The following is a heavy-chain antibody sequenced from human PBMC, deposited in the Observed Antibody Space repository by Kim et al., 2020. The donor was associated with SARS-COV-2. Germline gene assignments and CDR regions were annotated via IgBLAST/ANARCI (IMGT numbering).Heavy chain of an antibody. CDR1: GFTFSSYS. Sequence: GGSLRLSCAASGFTFSSYSMNWVRQAPGKGLEWVSSISSSSYIYYADSVKGRFTISRDNAKNSLYLQMNSLRAEDTAVYYCARDMGYGSGSYDYWGQGTLVTVSS. CDR3: ARDMGYGSGSYDY. J-gene: IGHJ4*02. D-gene: IGHD3-10*01. CDR2: ISSSSYI. V-gene: IGHV3-21*01.